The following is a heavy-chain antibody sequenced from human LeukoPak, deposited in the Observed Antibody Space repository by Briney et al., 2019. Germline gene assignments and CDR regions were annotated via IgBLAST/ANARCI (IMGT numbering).Heavy chain of an antibody. CDR1: GGSLSSYY. CDR2: IYTSGST. J-gene: IGHJ4*02. V-gene: IGHV4-4*07. D-gene: IGHD3-3*01. CDR3: ARDSPYYDFWSGYPSAPDY. Sequence: PSETLSLTCTVSGGSLSSYYWSWIRQPAGKGLEWIGRIYTSGSTNYNPSLKSRVTISVDTSKNQFSLKLSSVTAADTAVYYCARDSPYYDFWSGYPSAPDYWGQGTLVTVSS.